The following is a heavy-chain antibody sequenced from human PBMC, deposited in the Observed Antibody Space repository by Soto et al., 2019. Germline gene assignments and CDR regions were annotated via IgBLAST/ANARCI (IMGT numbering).Heavy chain of an antibody. CDR1: GYSFASYW. CDR2: IYPGDSDT. V-gene: IGHV5-51*03. Sequence: PVESLKISCKGSGYSFASYWIGCVRQMPGKGLEWMGIIYPGDSDTRYSPSFQGQVTISADKSISTAYLQWSSLKASDTAMYYCARLPYYDSSGYRYYYYGMDVWGQGTTVTVSS. J-gene: IGHJ6*02. D-gene: IGHD3-22*01. CDR3: ARLPYYDSSGYRYYYYGMDV.